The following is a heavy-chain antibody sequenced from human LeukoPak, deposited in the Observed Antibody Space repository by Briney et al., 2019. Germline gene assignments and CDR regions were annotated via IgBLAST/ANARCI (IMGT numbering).Heavy chain of an antibody. CDR2: ISAYNGNT. D-gene: IGHD3-3*01. Sequence: ASVKVSCKASGYTFTSYGISWVRQAPGQGLEWMGWISAYNGNTNYAQKLQGRVTMTTDTSTSTAYMELRSLRSDDTAVYYCARAPNTIFGVVIPSDGFDYWGQGTLVTVSS. V-gene: IGHV1-18*01. CDR1: GYTFTSYG. CDR3: ARAPNTIFGVVIPSDGFDY. J-gene: IGHJ4*02.